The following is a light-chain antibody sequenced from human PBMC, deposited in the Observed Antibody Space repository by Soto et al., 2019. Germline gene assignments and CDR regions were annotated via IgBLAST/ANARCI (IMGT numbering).Light chain of an antibody. CDR2: YDS. CDR1: NIGSKS. J-gene: IGLJ7*01. CDR3: QVWDSSSDQAV. V-gene: IGLV3-21*04. Sequence: SSELTQPPSVSVAPGKTARITCGGNNIGSKSVHWYQQKPGQAPVLVIYYDSDRPSGIPERFSGSHSGNTATLTISRVEAGDEADYYCQVWDSSSDQAVFGGGTQLTVL.